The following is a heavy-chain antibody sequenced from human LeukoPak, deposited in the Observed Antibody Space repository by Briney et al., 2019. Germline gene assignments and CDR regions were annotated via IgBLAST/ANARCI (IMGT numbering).Heavy chain of an antibody. CDR3: ARAYSSGWYEYFQH. Sequence: LRLSCAASGFTFSNYALSWIRQPAGKGLEWIGRIYTSGSTNYNPSLKSRVTMSVDTSKNQFSLKLSSVTAADTAVYYCARAYSSGWYEYFQHWGQGTLVTVSS. V-gene: IGHV4-4*07. CDR2: IYTSGST. CDR1: GFTFSNYA. D-gene: IGHD6-19*01. J-gene: IGHJ1*01.